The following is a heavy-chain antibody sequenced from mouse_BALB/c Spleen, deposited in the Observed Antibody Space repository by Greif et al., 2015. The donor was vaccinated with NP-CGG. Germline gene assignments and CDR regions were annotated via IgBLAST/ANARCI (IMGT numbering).Heavy chain of an antibody. Sequence: EVQRVEFGGGLVKPGGSLKLSCAASGFTFSSYTMSWVRQTPEKRLEWVATISSGGSYTYYPDSVKGRFTISRDNAKNTLYLQMSSLKSEDTAMYYCTRGGNYAMDYWGQGTSVTVSS. CDR1: GFTFSSYT. D-gene: IGHD2-14*01. J-gene: IGHJ4*01. CDR2: ISSGGSYT. CDR3: TRGGNYAMDY. V-gene: IGHV5-6-4*01.